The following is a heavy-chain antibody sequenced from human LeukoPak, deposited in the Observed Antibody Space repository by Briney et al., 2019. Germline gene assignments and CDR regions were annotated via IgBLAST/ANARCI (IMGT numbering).Heavy chain of an antibody. D-gene: IGHD3-10*01. CDR1: GGPISNYY. CDR3: ASSGNYYFILDY. V-gene: IGHV4-59*08. J-gene: IGHJ4*02. Sequence: WETLSLTCSVSGGPISNYYWSWIRQPPGKGLEWIGYIQYSGITKYNPSVQSRVAISLDTSKNQFSLKLTSVTAADTAVYYCASSGNYYFILDYWGQGTLVTVSS. CDR2: IQYSGIT.